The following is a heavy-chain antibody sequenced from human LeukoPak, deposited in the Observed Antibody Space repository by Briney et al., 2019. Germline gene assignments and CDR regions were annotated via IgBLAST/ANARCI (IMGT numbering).Heavy chain of an antibody. D-gene: IGHD2-2*02. CDR2: IIPIFGTA. J-gene: IGHJ1*01. CDR1: GGTFSSYA. Sequence: ASVKVSCKASGGTFSSYAISWVRQAPGQGLEWMGGIIPIFGTANYAQKFQGRVTMTRDTSTSTVYMELSSLRSEDTAVYYCARSRVPAAITGFQHWGQGTLVTVSS. CDR3: ARSRVPAAITGFQH. V-gene: IGHV1-69*05.